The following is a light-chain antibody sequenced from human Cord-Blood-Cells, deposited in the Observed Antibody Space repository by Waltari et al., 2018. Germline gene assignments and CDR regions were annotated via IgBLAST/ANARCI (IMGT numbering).Light chain of an antibody. Sequence: QSALTQPASVYGSPGQSITISCTGTSSDVGGYNLFSWYQQHPGKAPKLMIYEGSKRPSGVSNRFSGSKSGNTASLTISGLQAEDEADYYCCSYAGSSTLVFGGGTKLTVL. CDR3: CSYAGSSTLV. CDR2: EGS. CDR1: SSDVGGYNL. J-gene: IGLJ2*01. V-gene: IGLV2-23*01.